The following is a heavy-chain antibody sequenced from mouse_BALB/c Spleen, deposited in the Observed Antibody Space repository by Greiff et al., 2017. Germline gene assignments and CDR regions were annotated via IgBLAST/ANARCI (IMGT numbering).Heavy chain of an antibody. CDR2: ISSGGST. Sequence: EVHLVESGAGLVKPGGSLKLSCAASGFTFSSYAMSWVRQTPEKRLEWVASISSGGSTYYPDSVMGRFTISRDNAMNILYLQMSSLRSEDTAMYYCARDGVRGAMDYWGQGTSVTVSS. D-gene: IGHD2-14*01. CDR3: ARDGVRGAMDY. J-gene: IGHJ4*01. CDR1: GFTFSSYA. V-gene: IGHV5-6-5*01.